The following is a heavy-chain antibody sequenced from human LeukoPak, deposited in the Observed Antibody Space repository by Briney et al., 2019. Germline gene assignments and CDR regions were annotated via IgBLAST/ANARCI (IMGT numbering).Heavy chain of an antibody. V-gene: IGHV4-39*01. Sequence: SETLSLTCTVSGGSVSSTEFYWGWIRQPPGKGLQWIGNIYYTWSTYYNPSLNSRVAMSVDTSQNQFSLKMASVTAADTAVYYCARLSKGRYFDYIFDNWGQGTLVTVSS. CDR3: ARLSKGRYFDYIFDN. CDR2: IYYTWST. D-gene: IGHD3-9*01. CDR1: GGSVSSTEFY. J-gene: IGHJ4*02.